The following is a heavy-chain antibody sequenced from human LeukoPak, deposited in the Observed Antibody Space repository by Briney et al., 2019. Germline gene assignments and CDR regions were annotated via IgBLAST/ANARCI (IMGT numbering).Heavy chain of an antibody. Sequence: KSSETLSLTCSVSVGSITSGNNEWNWIRQSPGKGLECIGFIYSGGRTNYNPFLRSRVVISADASKNQISLRVESMTAADTAVYYCVKAPTVAGSYGWFDPWGQGTLVTVSS. CDR3: VKAPTVAGSYGWFDP. CDR2: IYSGGRT. D-gene: IGHD5-18*01. J-gene: IGHJ5*02. V-gene: IGHV4-30-4*01. CDR1: VGSITSGNNE.